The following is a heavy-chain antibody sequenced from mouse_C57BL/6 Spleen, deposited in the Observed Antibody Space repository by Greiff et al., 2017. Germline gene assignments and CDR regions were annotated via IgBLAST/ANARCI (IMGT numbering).Heavy chain of an antibody. D-gene: IGHD1-1*01. CDR1: GYAFSSSW. V-gene: IGHV1-82*01. CDR3: ASLYGSSWYFDV. J-gene: IGHJ1*03. Sequence: QVQLQQSGPELVKPGASVKISCKASGYAFSSSWMNWVKQRPGKGLEWIGRIYPGDGDTNYNGKFKGKATLTADKSSSTAYMQLSSLTSEDSAVYFCASLYGSSWYFDVWGTGTTVTVSS. CDR2: IYPGDGDT.